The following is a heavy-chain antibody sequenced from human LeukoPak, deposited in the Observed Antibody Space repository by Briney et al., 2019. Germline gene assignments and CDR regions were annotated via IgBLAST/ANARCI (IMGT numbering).Heavy chain of an antibody. V-gene: IGHV3-21*01. J-gene: IGHJ6*04. Sequence: GGSLRLSCVASGFTFSSDSMNWVRQAPGKGLEWVSYISESSTYIYYAKSVKGRFTISRDNAKNSLYLQMNSLRGEDTAVYYCARDDAATARASGMDVWGKGTTVTDSS. CDR3: ARDDAATARASGMDV. CDR1: GFTFSSDS. D-gene: IGHD6-6*01. CDR2: ISESSTYI.